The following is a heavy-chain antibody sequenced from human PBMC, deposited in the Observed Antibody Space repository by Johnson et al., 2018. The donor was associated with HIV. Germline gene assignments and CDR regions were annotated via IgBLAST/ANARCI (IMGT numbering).Heavy chain of an antibody. D-gene: IGHD2-2*01. V-gene: IGHV3-11*01. J-gene: IGHJ3*02. CDR3: AKVGYSSSWYLWDTFNM. CDR2: IASSDSPI. Sequence: QMQLVESGGGLVKPGGSLRLSCAASGFTFSDYYMSWIRQAPGKGLEWVSYIASSDSPIYYADSVKGRFTISRDNAKNSLYLQMNSLRADDTALYYCAKVGYSSSWYLWDTFNMWGQGTMVTVSS. CDR1: GFTFSDYY.